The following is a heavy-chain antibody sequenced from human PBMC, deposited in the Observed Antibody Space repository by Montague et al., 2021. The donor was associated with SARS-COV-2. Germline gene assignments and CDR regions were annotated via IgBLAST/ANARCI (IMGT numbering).Heavy chain of an antibody. CDR2: VHYTGST. D-gene: IGHD2-15*01. CDR3: ARAQNICFIANCVNYFDL. Sequence: SETLSLTCSVSGGSISGYYWSWIRQPPGKGLEWIGYVHYTGSTKYNHSLKTRVTLSLDTPKNHFSLRLNSVTAADTAVYYCARAQNICFIANCVNYFDLWGLGALVTVSS. V-gene: IGHV4-59*01. J-gene: IGHJ4*02. CDR1: GGSISGYY.